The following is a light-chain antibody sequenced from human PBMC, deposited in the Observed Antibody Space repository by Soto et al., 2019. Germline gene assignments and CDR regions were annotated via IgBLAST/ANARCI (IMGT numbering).Light chain of an antibody. V-gene: IGKV1-39*01. CDR2: AAS. Sequence: KQSAASVSAYEGDRVTITCRASQSISSYLNWYQQKPGKAPKLLIYAASSLQSGVPSRFSGSGSGTDFTLTISSLQPEDFATYYCQQSYSTPTWPFGQGT. CDR3: QQSYSTPTWP. J-gene: IGKJ1*01. CDR1: QSISSY.